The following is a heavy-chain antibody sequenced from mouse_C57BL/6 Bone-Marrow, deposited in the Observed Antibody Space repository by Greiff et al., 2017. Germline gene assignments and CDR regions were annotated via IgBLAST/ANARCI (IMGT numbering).Heavy chain of an antibody. D-gene: IGHD3-1*01. V-gene: IGHV1-59*01. CDR1: GYTFTSYW. CDR3: ASPIGIYLDY. J-gene: IGHJ2*01. Sequence: QVQLQQPGAELVRPGTSVKLSCKASGYTFTSYWMHWVKQRPGQGLEWIGVIDPSDSYTNYNQKFKGKATLTVDTSSSTAYMQLSSLTSEDSAVYYCASPIGIYLDYWGQGTTLTVSS. CDR2: IDPSDSYT.